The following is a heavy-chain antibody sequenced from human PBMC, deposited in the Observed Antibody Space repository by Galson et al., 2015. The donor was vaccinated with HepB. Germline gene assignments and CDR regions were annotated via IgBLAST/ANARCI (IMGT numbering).Heavy chain of an antibody. Sequence: SVKVSCKASGYTFTSYDINWVRQATGQGLEWMGWMNPNSGNTGYAQKFQGRVTMTRNTSISTAYMGLSSLRSEDTAVYYCARVSGVGGRFDPWGQGTLVTVSS. CDR1: GYTFTSYD. V-gene: IGHV1-8*01. D-gene: IGHD3-16*01. CDR2: MNPNSGNT. CDR3: ARVSGVGGRFDP. J-gene: IGHJ5*02.